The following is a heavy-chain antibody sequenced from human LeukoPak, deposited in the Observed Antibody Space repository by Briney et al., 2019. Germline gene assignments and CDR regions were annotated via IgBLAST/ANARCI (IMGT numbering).Heavy chain of an antibody. V-gene: IGHV3-53*01. CDR3: ARDGLCSGGSCYDY. J-gene: IGHJ4*02. CDR1: GFTFSSYW. Sequence: PGGSLRLSCAASGFTFSSYWMSWVRQAPGKGLEWVSVIYSGGSTYYADSVKGRFTISRDNSKNTLYLQMNSLRAEDTAVYYCARDGLCSGGSCYDYWGQGTLVTVSS. D-gene: IGHD2-15*01. CDR2: IYSGGST.